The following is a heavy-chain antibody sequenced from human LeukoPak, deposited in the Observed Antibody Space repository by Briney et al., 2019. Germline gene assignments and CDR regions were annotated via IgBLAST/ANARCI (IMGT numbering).Heavy chain of an antibody. V-gene: IGHV3-9*01. J-gene: IGHJ3*02. D-gene: IGHD3-22*01. CDR2: ISWNSGSI. CDR3: AKDLSSGWDAFDI. CDR1: GFTFSSYS. Sequence: GGSLRLSCAASGFTFSSYSMNWVRQAPGKGLEWVSGISWNSGSIGYADSVKGRFTISRDNAKNSLYLQMNSLRAEDTALYYCAKDLSSGWDAFDIWGQGTMVTVSS.